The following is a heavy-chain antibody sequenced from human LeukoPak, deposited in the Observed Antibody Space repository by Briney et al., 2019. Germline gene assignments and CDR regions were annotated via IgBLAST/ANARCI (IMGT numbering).Heavy chain of an antibody. CDR3: ARVTYYYDSSGYYNNYYYYYMDV. V-gene: IGHV4-59*01. CDR2: IYYSGST. J-gene: IGHJ6*03. Sequence: SETLSLTCTVSGGSISSYYWSWIRQPPGKGLEWIGYIYYSGSTNYNPSLKSRVTISVDTSKNQFSLKLSSVTAADTAVYYCARVTYYYDSSGYYNNYYYYYMDVWGKGTTVTVSS. D-gene: IGHD3-22*01. CDR1: GGSISSYY.